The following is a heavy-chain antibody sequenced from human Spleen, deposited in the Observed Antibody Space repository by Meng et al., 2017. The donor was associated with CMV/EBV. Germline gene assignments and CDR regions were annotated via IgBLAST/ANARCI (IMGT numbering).Heavy chain of an antibody. CDR3: ASFYSSSSTDAFDI. J-gene: IGHJ3*02. CDR2: IYPGDSDT. D-gene: IGHD6-6*01. Sequence: GESLKISCKGSGFIFSSYWIAWVRQMPGRGLEWMGVIYPGDSDTRYSPSFQGQVTISADKSISTAYLQWSSLKASDTAMYYCASFYSSSSTDAFDIWGQGTMVTVSS. CDR1: GFIFSSYW. V-gene: IGHV5-51*01.